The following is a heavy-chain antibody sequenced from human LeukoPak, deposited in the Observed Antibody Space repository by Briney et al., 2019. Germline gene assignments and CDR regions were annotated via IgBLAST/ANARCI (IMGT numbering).Heavy chain of an antibody. CDR2: IRPSGDNT. V-gene: IGHV3-23*01. Sequence: GGSLRLSCAASGFTFSSYDMTWVRQAPGRGLEWVSSIRPSGDNTYYGDSVKGRFTISRDNSKNTVYLQMNNMRVDDTAVYYCAHVAGWHWFDPWGQGTLVTVSS. D-gene: IGHD6-19*01. J-gene: IGHJ5*02. CDR1: GFTFSSYD. CDR3: AHVAGWHWFDP.